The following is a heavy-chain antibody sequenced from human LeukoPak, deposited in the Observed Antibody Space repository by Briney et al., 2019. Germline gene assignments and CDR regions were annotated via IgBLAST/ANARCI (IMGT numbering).Heavy chain of an antibody. V-gene: IGHV3-23*01. CDR2: ITGSGGTT. Sequence: PGGSLRLSCAASGFTFSSYVMSWVRRAPGKGLEWVSGITGSGGTTYYADSVKGRFTISRDNSKNTLYLQMNSLRAEDTAIYYCAKVAPTAVLFDYWGQGTLVTVSS. CDR1: GFTFSSYV. D-gene: IGHD1-26*01. J-gene: IGHJ4*02. CDR3: AKVAPTAVLFDY.